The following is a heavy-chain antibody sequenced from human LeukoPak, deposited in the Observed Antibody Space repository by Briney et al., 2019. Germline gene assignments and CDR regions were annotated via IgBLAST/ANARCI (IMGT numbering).Heavy chain of an antibody. V-gene: IGHV4-59*08. D-gene: IGHD2-2*01. J-gene: IGHJ6*03. CDR1: GGSISSYY. CDR2: IYYSGST. Sequence: SETLSLTCTVSGGSISSYYWSWIRQPPGKGLEWIGYIYYSGSTNYNPSLKSRVTISVDTSKNQFSLKLSSVTAADTAVYYCARVCIVVVPAAWSSYYYYYMDVWGKGTTVTVSS. CDR3: ARVCIVVVPAAWSSYYYYYMDV.